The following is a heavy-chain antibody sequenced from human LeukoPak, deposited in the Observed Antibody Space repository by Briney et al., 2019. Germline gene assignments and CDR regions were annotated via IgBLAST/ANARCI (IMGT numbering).Heavy chain of an antibody. Sequence: SETLSLTCAVPGYSISSGYYWGWIRQPPGKTLEWIGSIYHTGSTYYNPSLKSRVTISVDTSKNQFSLKLSSVTAADTAVYYCARGTGYSSSWYNYWGQGTLVTVSS. V-gene: IGHV4-38-2*01. CDR3: ARGTGYSSSWYNY. J-gene: IGHJ4*02. D-gene: IGHD6-13*01. CDR2: IYHTGST. CDR1: GYSISSGYY.